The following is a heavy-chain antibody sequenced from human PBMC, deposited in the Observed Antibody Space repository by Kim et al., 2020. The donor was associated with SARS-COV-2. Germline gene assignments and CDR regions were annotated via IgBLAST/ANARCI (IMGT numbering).Heavy chain of an antibody. J-gene: IGHJ4*02. Sequence: ASVKVSCKASGYTFSTYDINWVRQAPGQGLEWMGWMSPTSDNTGHAQSFQGRVTMTKNTSISTAYMELSSLRSEDTAVYYCATSVPCPFGTRSSGFNHWGQGALVTVSS. V-gene: IGHV1-8*01. CDR2: MSPTSDNT. CDR1: GYTFSTYD. CDR3: ATSVPCPFGTRSSGFNH. D-gene: IGHD3-10*01.